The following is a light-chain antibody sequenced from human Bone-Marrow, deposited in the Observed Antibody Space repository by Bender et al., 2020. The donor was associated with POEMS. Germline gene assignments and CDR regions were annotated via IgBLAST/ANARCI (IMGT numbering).Light chain of an antibody. Sequence: QSALTQPPSASGSPGQSVTISCTGTSSDVGGYDYVSWYQQHPGKAPKRLIYGVTIRPSGVPDRFSGSKSGDTASLTISGLQADDEADYYCCSYAGGNSFVFGSGTMVTVL. CDR3: CSYAGGNSFV. J-gene: IGLJ1*01. CDR2: GVT. V-gene: IGLV2-11*01. CDR1: SSDVGGYDY.